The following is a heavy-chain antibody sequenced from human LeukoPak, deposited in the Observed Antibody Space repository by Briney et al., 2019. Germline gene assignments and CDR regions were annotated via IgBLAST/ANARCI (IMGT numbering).Heavy chain of an antibody. V-gene: IGHV6-1*01. CDR2: TYYRSKWYY. CDR1: GDSVSSNSAA. J-gene: IGHJ5*02. D-gene: IGHD6-13*01. Sequence: SQTLSLTCAISGDSVSSNSAAWNWIRQSPSRGLEWLGRTYYRSKWYYDYAISLKRRITINPDTSKNQFSLQLNSMTPEDTALYYCARDGSKGRSSTWYEGSDPWGQGTLVTVSS. CDR3: ARDGSKGRSSTWYEGSDP.